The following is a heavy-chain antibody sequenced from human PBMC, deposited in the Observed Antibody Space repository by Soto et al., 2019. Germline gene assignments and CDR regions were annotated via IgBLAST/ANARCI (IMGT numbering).Heavy chain of an antibody. CDR2: IYYSGST. CDR1: GGSISSSNW. Sequence: PSETLSLTCAVSGGSISSSNWWSWVRQPPGKGLEWIGYIYYSGSTNYNPSLKSRVTISVDTSKNQFSLKLSSVTAADTAVYYCARAPHCSGGSCYVGNWFAPWGQGTLVTVSS. V-gene: IGHV4-4*02. J-gene: IGHJ5*02. D-gene: IGHD2-15*01. CDR3: ARAPHCSGGSCYVGNWFAP.